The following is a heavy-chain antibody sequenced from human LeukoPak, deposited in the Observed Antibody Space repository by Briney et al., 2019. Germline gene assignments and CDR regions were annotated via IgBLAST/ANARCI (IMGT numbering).Heavy chain of an antibody. Sequence: GTSVKVSCKASGFTFTSSAVQWVRQARGQRLEWIGWIVVGSGKTNYAQTLQGRVTMTTDTSTSTAYMELRCLRSDDTAVYYCARDMYSSSWSAEYFQHWGQGTLVTVSS. V-gene: IGHV1-58*01. D-gene: IGHD6-13*01. CDR1: GFTFTSSA. CDR3: ARDMYSSSWSAEYFQH. J-gene: IGHJ1*01. CDR2: IVVGSGKT.